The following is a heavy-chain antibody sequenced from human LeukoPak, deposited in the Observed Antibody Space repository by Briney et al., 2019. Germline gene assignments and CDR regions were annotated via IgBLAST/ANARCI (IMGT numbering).Heavy chain of an antibody. J-gene: IGHJ6*03. D-gene: IGHD1-14*01. V-gene: IGHV1-2*02. CDR2: INPNSGDT. Sequence: ASVKVSCKTSGYTFTGYYMHWVRQAPGQGLEWMGWINPNSGDTNYAQKFQGRVTMTRDTSISTAYMELSRLRSDDTAVYYCARDRTRYYYYSYMDVWGKGTAVTISS. CDR3: ARDRTRYYYYSYMDV. CDR1: GYTFTGYY.